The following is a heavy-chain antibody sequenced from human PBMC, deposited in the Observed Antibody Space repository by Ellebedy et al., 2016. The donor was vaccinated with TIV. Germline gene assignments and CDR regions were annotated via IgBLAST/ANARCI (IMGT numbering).Heavy chain of an antibody. J-gene: IGHJ3*02. CDR3: AKDRWEQLVHAFDI. V-gene: IGHV3-23*01. CDR2: ISGSGGST. D-gene: IGHD6-6*01. Sequence: AISGSGGSTYYADSVKGRFTISRDNSKNTLYLQMNSLRAEDTAVYYCAKDRWEQLVHAFDIWGQGTMVTVSS.